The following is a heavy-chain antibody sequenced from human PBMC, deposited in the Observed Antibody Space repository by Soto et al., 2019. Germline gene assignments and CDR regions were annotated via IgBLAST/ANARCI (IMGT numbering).Heavy chain of an antibody. V-gene: IGHV4-34*01. J-gene: IGHJ4*02. Sequence: PSETLSLTCAVYGGSFSGYYWTWIRQPPGTGLEWIGEINHSGSTNYNPSLKSRVTISVDTSKNQFSLKLTSVTAADTAVYYCARDKISGLYDYWSQGTLDIVYS. CDR2: INHSGST. CDR1: GGSFSGYY. CDR3: ARDKISGLYDY. D-gene: IGHD5-12*01.